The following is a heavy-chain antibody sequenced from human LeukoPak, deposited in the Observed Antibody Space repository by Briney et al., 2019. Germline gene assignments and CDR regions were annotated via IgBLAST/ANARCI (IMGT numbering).Heavy chain of an antibody. Sequence: GGSLRLSCAASGFTFSSYAMSWVRQAPGKGLEWVSAISGGGGSTYYADSVKGRFTISRDNSKNTLYLQMNSLRAEDTAVYYCAKHSGFDYYDSSGYSYYWGQGTLVTVSS. CDR2: ISGGGGST. J-gene: IGHJ4*02. CDR3: AKHSGFDYYDSSGYSYY. D-gene: IGHD3-22*01. V-gene: IGHV3-23*01. CDR1: GFTFSSYA.